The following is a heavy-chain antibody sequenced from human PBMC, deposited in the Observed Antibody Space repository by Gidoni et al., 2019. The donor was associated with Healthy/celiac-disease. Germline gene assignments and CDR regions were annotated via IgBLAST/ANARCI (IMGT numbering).Heavy chain of an antibody. D-gene: IGHD2-2*01. J-gene: IGHJ4*02. Sequence: EVQLVASGGGLVPPGGSLSLSCAASRFAFSSYSMNWVRQAPGKGLEWVSYISSSSSTIYYAESVKGRFTISRDNAKNSLYLQMNSLRAEDTAVYYCARDPRRVPAAMVLGDDYWGQGTLVTVSS. CDR2: ISSSSSTI. CDR1: RFAFSSYS. CDR3: ARDPRRVPAAMVLGDDY. V-gene: IGHV3-48*04.